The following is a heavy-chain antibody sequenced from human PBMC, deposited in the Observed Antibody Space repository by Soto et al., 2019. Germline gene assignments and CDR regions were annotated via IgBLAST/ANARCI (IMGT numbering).Heavy chain of an antibody. D-gene: IGHD4-17*01. CDR1: GFTFSSYA. CDR3: AKYLGSLPDYGDFGFDY. V-gene: IGHV3-23*01. CDR2: ISGSGGST. Sequence: EVQLLESGGGLVQPGGSLRLSCAASGFTFSSYAMSWVRQAPGKGLEWVSAISGSGGSTYYADSVKGRFTISRDNSNNTQYLQMSSLRAEDTAVYYCAKYLGSLPDYGDFGFDYWGQGTLVTVSS. J-gene: IGHJ4*02.